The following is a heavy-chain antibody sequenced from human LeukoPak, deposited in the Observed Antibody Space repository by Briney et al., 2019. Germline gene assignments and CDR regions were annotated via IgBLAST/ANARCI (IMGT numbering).Heavy chain of an antibody. CDR2: ISAYNGNT. Sequence: ASVKVSCKASGYTFTSYGISWVRQAPGQGLEWMGWISAYNGNTNYAQKLQGRVTMTTDTSTSTAYMELRSLRSDDTAVYYCARGPDYYGSGSPNWFDPWGQGTLVTVSS. D-gene: IGHD3-10*01. V-gene: IGHV1-18*01. J-gene: IGHJ5*02. CDR3: ARGPDYYGSGSPNWFDP. CDR1: GYTFTSYG.